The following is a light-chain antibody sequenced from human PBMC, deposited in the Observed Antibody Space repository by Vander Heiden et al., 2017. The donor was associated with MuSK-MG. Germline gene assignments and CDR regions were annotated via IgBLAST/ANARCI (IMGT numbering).Light chain of an antibody. Sequence: DIQMTQSQSSLSASVGDRVTITCRASQGISNSLAWYQQKPGKAPKLLLYAASRLESGVPSRFSGSGSGTDYTLTISSLQPEDFATYYCQQYYSTPPWTFGQGTKVEIK. CDR2: AAS. CDR3: QQYYSTPPWT. CDR1: QGISNS. J-gene: IGKJ1*01. V-gene: IGKV1-NL1*01.